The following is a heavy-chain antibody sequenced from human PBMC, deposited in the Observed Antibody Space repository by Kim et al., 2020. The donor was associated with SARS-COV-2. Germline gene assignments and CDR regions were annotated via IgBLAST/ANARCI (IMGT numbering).Heavy chain of an antibody. CDR3: ARGLTSREGWGNWVDP. D-gene: IGHD3-16*01. CDR2: ISYSGST. J-gene: IGHJ5*02. CDR1: GGSISSSSRY. V-gene: IGHV4-39*01. Sequence: SETLSLTCTVSGGSISSSSRYWGWIRQPPGKGLEWIGHISYSGSTYYNPSLKSRVTISVDTSKNQFSLRLTSVSAADTAVYYCARGLTSREGWGNWVDP.